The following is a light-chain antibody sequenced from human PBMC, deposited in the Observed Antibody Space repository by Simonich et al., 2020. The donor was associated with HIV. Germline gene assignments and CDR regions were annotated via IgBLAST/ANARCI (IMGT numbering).Light chain of an antibody. J-gene: IGLJ3*02. CDR3: SSYTNSRTLV. V-gene: IGLV2-14*03. Sequence: QSALTQPASVSGSPGQSITISCTGTSSDVGCYNYVSWYQQHPGKAPQLIIYAVSTRPAGVSNRFSGSKSGNTASLTISGLQAEDEADYYCSSYTNSRTLVFGGGTKLTV. CDR2: AVS. CDR1: SSDVGCYNY.